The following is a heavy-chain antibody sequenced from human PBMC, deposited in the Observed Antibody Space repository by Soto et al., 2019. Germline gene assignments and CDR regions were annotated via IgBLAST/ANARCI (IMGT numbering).Heavy chain of an antibody. CDR2: ITSKTGQI. Sequence: PGGSLRLSCTGSGFPFSAYNMNWVRQVPGKGPEWISSITSKTGQIYYAESVKGRFTISRDNAKNSLYLEMDRLGAEDTAVYFCARDLFAGQQLLIPLFEPLGQLTLVTVSS. D-gene: IGHD2-21*01. V-gene: IGHV3-21*06. CDR3: ARDLFAGQQLLIPLFEP. J-gene: IGHJ5*02. CDR1: GFPFSAYN.